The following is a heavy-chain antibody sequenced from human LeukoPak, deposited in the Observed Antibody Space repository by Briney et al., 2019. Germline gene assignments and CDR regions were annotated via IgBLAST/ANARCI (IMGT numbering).Heavy chain of an antibody. Sequence: SETLSLTCAVYGGSFGGYYWSWIRQPPGKGLEWIGEINHSGSTNYNPSLKSRVTISVDTSKNQFSLKLSSVTAADTAVYYCARGQFWSGYSIWGQGTLVTVSS. D-gene: IGHD3-3*02. CDR2: INHSGST. CDR3: ARGQFWSGYSI. CDR1: GGSFGGYY. V-gene: IGHV4-34*01. J-gene: IGHJ4*02.